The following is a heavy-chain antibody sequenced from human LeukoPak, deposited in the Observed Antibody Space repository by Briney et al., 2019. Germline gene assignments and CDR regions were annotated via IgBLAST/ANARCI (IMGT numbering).Heavy chain of an antibody. J-gene: IGHJ5*02. CDR1: GFTFSSYS. CDR2: ISSSSSTI. D-gene: IGHD3-3*01. V-gene: IGHV3-48*01. Sequence: GGSLRLSCAASGFTFSSYSMNWVRQAPGKGLEWVSYISSSSSTIYYADSVKGRFTISRDNSKNTLYLQMNSLRAEDTAVYYCAKERFLEWLLSDPGPWGQGTLVTVSS. CDR3: AKERFLEWLLSDPGP.